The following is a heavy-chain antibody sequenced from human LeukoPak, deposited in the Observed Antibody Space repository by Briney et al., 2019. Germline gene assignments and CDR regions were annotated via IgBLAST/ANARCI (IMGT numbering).Heavy chain of an antibody. Sequence: GRSLRLSCAASGFTFSIYSMNWVRQAPGKGLEWVSFISGSSSSTFYADSVKGRFTVSRDNAKNSLYLQMNSLRDEDTAVYYCARNPGGIGDYWGQGTLVTVSS. CDR1: GFTFSIYS. CDR2: ISGSSSST. V-gene: IGHV3-48*02. CDR3: ARNPGGIGDY. D-gene: IGHD4-23*01. J-gene: IGHJ4*02.